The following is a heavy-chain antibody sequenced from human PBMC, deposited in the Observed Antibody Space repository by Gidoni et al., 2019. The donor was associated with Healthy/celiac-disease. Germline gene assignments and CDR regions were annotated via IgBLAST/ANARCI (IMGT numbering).Heavy chain of an antibody. CDR3: ARDGERGY. J-gene: IGHJ4*02. CDR2: IKQDGSEK. D-gene: IGHD3-10*01. V-gene: IGHV3-7*01. CDR1: GFTFRSYW. Sequence: EVQLVESGGGLVQPGGSLRLSCAASGFTFRSYWMSWVRQGPGKGLEWVANIKQDGSEKYYLDSVKGRFTISRDNAKNSLYLQMNSRRAEDTAVYYCARDGERGYWGQGTLVTVSS.